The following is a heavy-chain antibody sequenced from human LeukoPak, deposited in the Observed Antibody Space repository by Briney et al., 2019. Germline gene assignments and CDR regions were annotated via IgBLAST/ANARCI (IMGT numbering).Heavy chain of an antibody. CDR1: GFTFSSYA. J-gene: IGHJ1*01. Sequence: GGSLRLSCAASGFTFSSYAMHWVRQAPGKGLEWVAFISYDGTNRHYADSVKGRFTISRDNSKNTLYLQMNSLRAEDTAVYYCASPSDANYDSSGYYLAEYFQHWGQGTLVTVSS. D-gene: IGHD3-22*01. CDR3: ASPSDANYDSSGYYLAEYFQH. V-gene: IGHV3-30*04. CDR2: ISYDGTNR.